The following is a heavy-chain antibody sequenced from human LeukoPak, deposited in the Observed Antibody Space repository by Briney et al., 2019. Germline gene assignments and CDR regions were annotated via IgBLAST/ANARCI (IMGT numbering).Heavy chain of an antibody. Sequence: ASVKVSCKASGHTFTSYGISWVRQAPGQGLEWMGWISAYNGNTNYAQKLQGRVTMTTDTSTSTAYMELRSLRSDDTAVYYWARGGVSSGWYGSYFYYWGQGTLVTVSS. CDR3: ARGGVSSGWYGSYFYY. J-gene: IGHJ4*02. D-gene: IGHD6-19*01. CDR1: GHTFTSYG. CDR2: ISAYNGNT. V-gene: IGHV1-18*01.